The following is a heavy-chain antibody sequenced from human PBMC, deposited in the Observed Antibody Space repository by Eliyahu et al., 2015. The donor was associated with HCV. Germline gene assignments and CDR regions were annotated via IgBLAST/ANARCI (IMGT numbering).Heavy chain of an antibody. J-gene: IGHJ5*02. CDR3: ARHAARCTSCSDWFDP. CDR1: GGSISSYY. Sequence: QVQLQESGPGLVKPSETLSLTCTVSGGSISSYYWSWIRQPPGKGLEWIGYIYYSGSTNYSPSLKSRVTISIDSSKNQFSLKLSPVTAADTAVYYCARHAARCTSCSDWFDPWGRGTLVTVSS. D-gene: IGHD2-2*01. V-gene: IGHV4-59*08. CDR2: IYYSGST.